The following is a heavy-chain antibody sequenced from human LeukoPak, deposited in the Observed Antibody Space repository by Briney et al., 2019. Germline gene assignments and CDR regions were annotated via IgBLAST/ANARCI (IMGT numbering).Heavy chain of an antibody. D-gene: IGHD3-10*01. J-gene: IGHJ4*02. Sequence: PSDPRSLTCAVYGESFSGYYWSWLRQPPGKGLEWIGEINHSGSTNYNPSLKSRVTISVDTSKNQFSLKLSSVTAADTAVYYCARVRNYGSGSYYPYYFDYWGQGTLVTVSS. V-gene: IGHV4-34*01. CDR1: GESFSGYY. CDR3: ARVRNYGSGSYYPYYFDY. CDR2: INHSGST.